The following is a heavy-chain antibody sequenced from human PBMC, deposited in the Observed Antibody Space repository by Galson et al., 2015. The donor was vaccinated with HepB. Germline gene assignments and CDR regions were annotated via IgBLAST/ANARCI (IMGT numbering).Heavy chain of an antibody. V-gene: IGHV1-24*01. CDR3: ATVTSSSFPFDY. CDR2: FDPEDGET. J-gene: IGHJ4*02. CDR1: GYTLTELS. Sequence: SVKVSCKVSGYTLTELSMHWVRQAPGKGLEWMGGFDPEDGETIYAQKFQGRVTMTEDTSTDTAYMELSSLRSEDTAVYYCATVTSSSFPFDYWGQGTLVTVSS. D-gene: IGHD6-13*01.